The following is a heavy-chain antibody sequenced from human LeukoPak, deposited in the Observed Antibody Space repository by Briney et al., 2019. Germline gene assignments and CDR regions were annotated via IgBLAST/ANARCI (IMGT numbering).Heavy chain of an antibody. Sequence: ASVKVSCKASGYTFTSYYMHWVRQAPGQGLEWMGIINPSGGSTSYAQKFQGRVTMTRDMSTSTVYMELSSLRSEDTAVYYCARGPRSRILERLIPFDYWGQGTLVTVSS. D-gene: IGHD3-3*01. CDR3: ARGPRSRILERLIPFDY. V-gene: IGHV1-46*01. J-gene: IGHJ4*02. CDR2: INPSGGST. CDR1: GYTFTSYY.